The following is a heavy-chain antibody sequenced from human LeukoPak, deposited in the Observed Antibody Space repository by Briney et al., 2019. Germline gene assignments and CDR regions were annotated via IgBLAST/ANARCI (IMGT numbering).Heavy chain of an antibody. V-gene: IGHV4-34*01. CDR1: GGSFSAYY. CDR3: ARVLADGYSDI. Sequence: SETLSLTCAVYGGSFSAYYWSWIRQPPGKGLEWIGEINHSGSTNYNPSLKSRVTISIDTSKNQFSLEMSSVTAADTAVYYCARVLADGYSDIWGQGTMVTVSS. CDR2: INHSGST. D-gene: IGHD5-24*01. J-gene: IGHJ3*02.